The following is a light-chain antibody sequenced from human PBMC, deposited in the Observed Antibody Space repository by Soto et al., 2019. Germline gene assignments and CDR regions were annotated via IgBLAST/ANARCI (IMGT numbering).Light chain of an antibody. J-gene: IGLJ1*01. CDR1: SSDLAFYNY. Sequence: QSVLTQPASVSGSPGQSITIPCTGTSSDLAFYNYVSWYQQQPGKAPKLMIYQVTNRPSGVSNRFSGSRSGNTASLTISGLQAEDEADYYCSSYTDSSNYVFGTGTKVTVL. V-gene: IGLV2-14*01. CDR3: SSYTDSSNYV. CDR2: QVT.